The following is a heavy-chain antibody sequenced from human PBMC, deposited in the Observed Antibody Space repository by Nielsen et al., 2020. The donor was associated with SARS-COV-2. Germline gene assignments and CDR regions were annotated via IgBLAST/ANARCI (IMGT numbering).Heavy chain of an antibody. CDR2: IKQDGSEK. J-gene: IGHJ4*02. Sequence: SLRLSCAASGFTSSSYWTNWVRQPPGKGREWVANIKQDGSEKYYGESRKGRFTISRDNAKNSLYLQMNSLRAEDTAVYYCVRDSSVVIWSGYPVDWGQGTLVTVSS. CDR3: VRDSSVVIWSGYPVD. V-gene: IGHV3-7*01. D-gene: IGHD3-3*01. CDR1: GFTSSSYW.